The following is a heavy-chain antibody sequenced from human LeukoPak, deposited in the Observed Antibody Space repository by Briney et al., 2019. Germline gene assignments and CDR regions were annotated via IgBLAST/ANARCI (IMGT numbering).Heavy chain of an antibody. J-gene: IGHJ6*02. V-gene: IGHV4-59*01. D-gene: IGHD3-3*01. CDR2: IYYSGST. Sequence: PSETLSLTCTVSGGSISSYYWSGIRQPPGKGLEWMGYIYYSGSTNYNPSLKSRVTISVDTSKNQFSLKLSSVTAADTAVYYCARDSDFWSGYFYGMDVWGQGTTVTVSS. CDR1: GGSISSYY. CDR3: ARDSDFWSGYFYGMDV.